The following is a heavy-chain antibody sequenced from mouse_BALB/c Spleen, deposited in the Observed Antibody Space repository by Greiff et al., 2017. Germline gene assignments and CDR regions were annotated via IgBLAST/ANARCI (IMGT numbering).Heavy chain of an antibody. CDR1: GFNIKDTY. D-gene: IGHD4-1*01. CDR3: ANWDGFAY. Sequence: EVKLQESGAELVKPGASVKLSCTASGFNIKDTYMHWVKQRPEQGLEWIGRIDPANGNTKYDPKFQGKATITADTSSNTAYLQLSSLTSEDTAVYYCANWDGFAYWGQGTLVTVSA. V-gene: IGHV14-3*02. CDR2: IDPANGNT. J-gene: IGHJ3*01.